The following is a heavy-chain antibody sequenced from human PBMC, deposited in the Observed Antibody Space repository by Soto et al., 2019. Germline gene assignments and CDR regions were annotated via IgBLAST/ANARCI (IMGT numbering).Heavy chain of an antibody. Sequence: DVQLVDGGGGSVQPGRSLRLSCAAPGFTFDDYAMHWVRQTPGKGLEGVSGISWNSGTIGYADSVKGRFTISRDNAKNTLYLQMNSLRAEDTALYYCAKGSGLYYDSSGYYFEYWGQGTLVTVAS. CDR3: AKGSGLYYDSSGYYFEY. J-gene: IGHJ4*02. CDR2: ISWNSGTI. CDR1: GFTFDDYA. V-gene: IGHV3-9*01. D-gene: IGHD3-22*01.